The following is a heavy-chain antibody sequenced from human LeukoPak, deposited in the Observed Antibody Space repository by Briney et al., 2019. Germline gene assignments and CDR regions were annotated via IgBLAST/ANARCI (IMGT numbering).Heavy chain of an antibody. J-gene: IGHJ1*01. CDR2: IHPNNGGT. V-gene: IGHV1-2*02. D-gene: IGHD6-19*01. CDR1: GYTFTDYY. Sequence: ASVKVSCKASGYTFTDYYLHWVRQAPGQGLEWMGWIHPNNGGTNYAQKFQGRVAMTRDTSISTAYMELSSLRSDDTAVYYCARLAAVPGWGQGTLVTVSS. CDR3: ARLAAVPG.